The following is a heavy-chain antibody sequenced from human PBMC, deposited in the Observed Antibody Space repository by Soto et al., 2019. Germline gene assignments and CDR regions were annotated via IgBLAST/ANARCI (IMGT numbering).Heavy chain of an antibody. CDR1: GGSISTAHS. V-gene: IGHV4-4*02. D-gene: IGHD1-1*01. J-gene: IGHJ4*02. CDR3: ARAVALPGLFYFDY. CDR2: IYNSGSA. Sequence: QVQLHESGPGLVKPSGTLSLTCAVSGGSISTAHSWSWVRQTPGKGLEWIEEIYNSGSANYNPSLKSRVTISVDKSKNQVSLKLISVAAADTAIYFCARAVALPGLFYFDYWGQGTLVTVSS.